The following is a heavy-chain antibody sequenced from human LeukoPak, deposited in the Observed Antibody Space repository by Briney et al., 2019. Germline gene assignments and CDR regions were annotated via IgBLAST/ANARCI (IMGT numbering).Heavy chain of an antibody. CDR2: TSSDLNVK. V-gene: IGHV3-30-3*01. D-gene: IGHD6-6*01. CDR3: ARDRGAPRPNDY. CDR1: GFTFRNYV. Sequence: GGSLRLSCAASGFTFRNYVIHWVRQAPGKGLEWVAVTSSDLNVKLYADSVKGRFTISRDNSRSTLYLQMNSLRPEDTAIYYCARDRGAPRPNDYWGQGTLVTVSS. J-gene: IGHJ4*02.